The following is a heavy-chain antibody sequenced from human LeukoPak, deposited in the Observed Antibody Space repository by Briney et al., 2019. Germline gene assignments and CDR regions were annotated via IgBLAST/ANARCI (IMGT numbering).Heavy chain of an antibody. CDR3: ARSRGGGYYDILTGYPNYYFDY. D-gene: IGHD3-9*01. V-gene: IGHV5-51*01. J-gene: IGHJ4*02. Sequence: AGESLKISCKGSGYSFTSYWIGWVRQMPGKGLEWMGIIYPGDSDTRYSPSFQGQVTISADKSISTAYLQWSSLKASDTAMYYCARSRGGGYYDILTGYPNYYFDYWGQGTLVNVSS. CDR2: IYPGDSDT. CDR1: GYSFTSYW.